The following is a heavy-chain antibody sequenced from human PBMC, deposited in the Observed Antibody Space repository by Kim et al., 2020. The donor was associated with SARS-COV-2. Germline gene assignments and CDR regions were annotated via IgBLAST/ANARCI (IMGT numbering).Heavy chain of an antibody. D-gene: IGHD3-10*01. CDR2: IYWDDDK. V-gene: IGHV2-5*02. Sequence: SGPTLVNPTQTLTLTCTFSGFSLSTSGLGVGWIRQPPGKALEWLALIYWDDDKRYSPSLKSRLTITKYASKNQVVLTMTNLDPVDTATYYCALQGGGAFGDYYYYGLDVWGQGTTVTVSS. CDR3: ALQGGGAFGDYYYYGLDV. J-gene: IGHJ6*02. CDR1: GFSLSTSGLG.